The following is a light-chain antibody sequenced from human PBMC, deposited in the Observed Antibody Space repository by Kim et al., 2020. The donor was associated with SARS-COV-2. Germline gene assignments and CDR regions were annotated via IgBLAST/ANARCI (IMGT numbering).Light chain of an antibody. J-gene: IGKJ1*01. CDR3: QQYLDWPPWT. Sequence: APGERATLYCRASQSVGSRLAWYQQRPGQAPRLLLSGASIRATGIPARFSGSGSGTDFNLTISGLQSDDFAVYYCQQYLDWPPWTFGQGTKVDIK. CDR2: GAS. CDR1: QSVGSR. V-gene: IGKV3-15*01.